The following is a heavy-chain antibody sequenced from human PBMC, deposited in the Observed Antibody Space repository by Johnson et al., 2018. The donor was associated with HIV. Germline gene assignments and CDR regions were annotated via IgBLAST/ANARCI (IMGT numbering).Heavy chain of an antibody. CDR1: GFTVSSNY. J-gene: IGHJ3*02. CDR2: LYSGGST. D-gene: IGHD6-13*01. CDR3: ARGLAADAFDI. V-gene: IGHV3-66*01. Sequence: EVQLVESGGGLVQPGGSLRLSCAASGFTVSSNYMSWVRPAPGTGLEWVSVLYSGGSTYYADSVKGRFTISSDNSKNTLYLQMNSLRAEDTAVYYCARGLAADAFDIWGQGTMVTVSS.